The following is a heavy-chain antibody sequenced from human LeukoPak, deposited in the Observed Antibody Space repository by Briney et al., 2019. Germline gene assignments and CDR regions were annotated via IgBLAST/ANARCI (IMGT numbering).Heavy chain of an antibody. V-gene: IGHV3-21*01. J-gene: IGHJ4*02. CDR2: ISSSSSYI. CDR1: GFTFSSYS. CDR3: ARDRGYCSGTSCYNDY. Sequence: GGSLRLSCAASGFTFSSYSMNWVCQAPGKGLEWVSSISSSSSYIYYADSVKGRFTISRDNAKNSLYLQMNSLRAEDTAVYYCARDRGYCSGTSCYNDYWGQGTLVTVSS. D-gene: IGHD2-2*02.